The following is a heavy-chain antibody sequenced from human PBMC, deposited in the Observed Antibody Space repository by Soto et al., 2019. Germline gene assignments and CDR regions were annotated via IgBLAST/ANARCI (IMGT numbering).Heavy chain of an antibody. CDR3: ARDGSRGNNYYSSGMDV. D-gene: IGHD6-19*01. Sequence: SETLSLTCTVSGGSVSSGDYYWSWIRQHPGKGLEWIGSTFYSGSTSYNPSLKSRVTISLDTSKNQFSLKLSSVSAADTAVYYFARDGSRGNNYYSSGMDVGGQGTTVTVSS. CDR1: GGSVSSGDYY. J-gene: IGHJ6*02. CDR2: TFYSGST. V-gene: IGHV4-31*03.